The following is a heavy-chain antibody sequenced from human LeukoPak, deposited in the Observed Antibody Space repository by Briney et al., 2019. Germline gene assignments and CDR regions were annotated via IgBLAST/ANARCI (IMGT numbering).Heavy chain of an antibody. V-gene: IGHV1-69*05. CDR1: GGTFNNSA. Sequence: ASVKVSCKTSGGTFNNSAISWVRQAPGQGLEWLGGIMPLFGTAGYAQKFQGRVTITKDESTRTAYLELTSLTSDDTAVYYCASDVHGDYGSGWFDPWGQGTLVSVSS. D-gene: IGHD4-17*01. J-gene: IGHJ5*02. CDR3: ASDVHGDYGSGWFDP. CDR2: IMPLFGTA.